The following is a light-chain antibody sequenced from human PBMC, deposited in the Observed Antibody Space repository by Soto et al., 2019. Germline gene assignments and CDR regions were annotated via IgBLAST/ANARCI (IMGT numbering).Light chain of an antibody. V-gene: IGKV3-11*01. Sequence: EIVLTQSPATLSLSPGDRATLSCRASQSVGSYLGWYQQRPGQAPRLLIYDASNRATGIPARFSASASETDFTRTISSLVLEDFAVYYCQQRSDWPSTCGGGTKVEIK. CDR2: DAS. CDR1: QSVGSY. CDR3: QQRSDWPST. J-gene: IGKJ4*01.